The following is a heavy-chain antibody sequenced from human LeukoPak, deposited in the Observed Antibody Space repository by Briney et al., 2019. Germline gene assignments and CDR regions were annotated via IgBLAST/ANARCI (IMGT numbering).Heavy chain of an antibody. CDR1: GGSISSGGYY. D-gene: IGHD3-3*01. CDR2: IYYSGST. J-gene: IGHJ4*02. V-gene: IGHV4-31*02. CDR3: AAFWRGYSRVYYFDY. Sequence: SETLSLTCTVSGGSISSGGYYWSWLRQHPGTGLEWIGYIYYSGSTYYNPSLKSRVTISVDTSKNQFSLKLSSVTAADTAVYYCAAFWRGYSRVYYFDYWGQGTLVTVSS.